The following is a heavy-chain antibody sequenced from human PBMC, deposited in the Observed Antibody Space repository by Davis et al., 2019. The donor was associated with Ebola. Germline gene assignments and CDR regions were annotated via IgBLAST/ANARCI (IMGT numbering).Heavy chain of an antibody. V-gene: IGHV3-11*01. CDR2: ISSSGSTI. Sequence: LSLTCAVYGGSFSDYYMSWIRQAPGKGLEWVSYISSSGSTIYYADSVKGRFTISRDNAKNSLYLQMNSLRAEDTAVYYCARDIAAATWVDYWGQGTLVTVSS. J-gene: IGHJ4*02. D-gene: IGHD6-13*01. CDR3: ARDIAAATWVDY. CDR1: GGSFSDYY.